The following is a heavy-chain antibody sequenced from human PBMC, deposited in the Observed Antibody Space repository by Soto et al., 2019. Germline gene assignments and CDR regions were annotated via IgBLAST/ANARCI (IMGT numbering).Heavy chain of an antibody. CDR2: MLYSGLT. V-gene: IGHV4-39*01. D-gene: IGHD2-15*01. J-gene: IGHJ6*02. CDR1: GDSIIGIYH. Sequence: LSLTCAVSGDSIIGIYHWAWIRQPPGKGLEWIGSMLYSGLTYYNPYLKSRVTLSVDTSKNQFSVRLNSVTASDTAVYYCAPLSVSLSGPYGIHVWGQGTTVTVSS. CDR3: APLSVSLSGPYGIHV.